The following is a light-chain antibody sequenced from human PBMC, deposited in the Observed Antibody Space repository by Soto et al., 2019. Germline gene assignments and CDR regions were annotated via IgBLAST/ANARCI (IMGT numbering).Light chain of an antibody. J-gene: IGKJ2*01. V-gene: IGKV1-5*01. CDR1: QSISTW. Sequence: DIQMTQSPSTLSASVGDRVTITCRASQSISTWLAWYQQKPGKAPKLLIYDASSLQSGVPSRFSGHGSGTDFTLTSSSLQPDDVATYYCQQYNSYTTFGQGTKLEIK. CDR3: QQYNSYTT. CDR2: DAS.